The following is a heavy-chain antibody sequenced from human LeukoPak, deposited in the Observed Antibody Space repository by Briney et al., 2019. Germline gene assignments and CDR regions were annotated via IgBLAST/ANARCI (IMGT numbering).Heavy chain of an antibody. CDR1: GFTFSSYS. D-gene: IGHD3-22*01. CDR2: IRSKAYGGTT. J-gene: IGHJ6*03. V-gene: IGHV3-49*04. CDR3: TRSRRKWLRLYYYYMDV. Sequence: GGSLRLSCAASGFTFSSYSMNWVRQAPGKGLEWVGFIRSKAYGGTTEYAASVKGRFTISRDDSKSIAYLQMNSLKTEDTAVYYCTRSRRKWLRLYYYYMDVWGKGTTVTVSS.